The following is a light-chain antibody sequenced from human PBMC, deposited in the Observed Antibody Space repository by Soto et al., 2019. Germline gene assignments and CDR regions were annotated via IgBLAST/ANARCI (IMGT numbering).Light chain of an antibody. CDR3: CSYAGSYSYV. CDR1: SSDVGGYSY. V-gene: IGLV2-11*01. J-gene: IGLJ1*01. Sequence: QSALTQPRSVSGSPGQSVTISCTGTSSDVGGYSYVSWYQHHPGKAPKLMIYDVSKRPSGVPDRFSGSKSGNTASLTISGLQGEDEADYYCCSYAGSYSYVFGTGTKLTVL. CDR2: DVS.